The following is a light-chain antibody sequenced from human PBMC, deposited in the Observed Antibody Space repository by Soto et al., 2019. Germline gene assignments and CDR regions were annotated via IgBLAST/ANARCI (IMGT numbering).Light chain of an antibody. Sequence: QSVLTQPPSVSAAPGQKVTISCYGSSSNIGNNYVSWYQQLPGTAPKLLIYDNNKRPSGIPDRFSGSKSGTSATLGITGLQTGDEADYYCGTWDSSLSADVFGTGTKLTVL. CDR3: GTWDSSLSADV. V-gene: IGLV1-51*01. CDR1: SSNIGNNY. CDR2: DNN. J-gene: IGLJ1*01.